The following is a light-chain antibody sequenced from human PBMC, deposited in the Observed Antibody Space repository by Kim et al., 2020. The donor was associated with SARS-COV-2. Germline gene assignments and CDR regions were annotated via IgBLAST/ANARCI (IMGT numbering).Light chain of an antibody. J-gene: IGLJ2*01. CDR3: QVWDSSSDHPV. V-gene: IGLV3-21*04. CDR1: NIGTKS. Sequence: SCELTQPPSVSVAPGKTARITCGGNNIGTKSVHWYQQSPGQAPVLVIYYDSDRPSGIPERFSGSNSGNTATLTISRVEAGDEADYYCQVWDSSSDHPVFGGGTQLTVL. CDR2: YDS.